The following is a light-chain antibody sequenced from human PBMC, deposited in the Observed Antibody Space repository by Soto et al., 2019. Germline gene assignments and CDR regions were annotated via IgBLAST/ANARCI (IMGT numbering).Light chain of an antibody. CDR2: EDS. Sequence: QSVLTQPASVSGAPGQAIPISCPGNSRDFGSYNLVSWYQQHPGKAPKLMIYEDSKRPSGVSNRFSGSKSGNTASLTISGLQAEDDADYYCCSYAGSSTYVFGTGTKVTVL. J-gene: IGLJ1*01. V-gene: IGLV2-23*01. CDR1: SRDFGSYNL. CDR3: CSYAGSSTYV.